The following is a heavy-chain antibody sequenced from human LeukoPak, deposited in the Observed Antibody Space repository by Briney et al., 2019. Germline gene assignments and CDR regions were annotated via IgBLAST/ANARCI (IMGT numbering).Heavy chain of an antibody. D-gene: IGHD2-8*01. CDR2: MNPNSGNT. CDR3: ARRRLPLMNWFDP. CDR1: GYTFTSHD. Sequence: ASVKVSCKASGYTFTSHDINWVRQATGQGLEWMGWMNPNSGNTGYAQKFQGGVTMTRNTSISTAYMELSSLRSEDTAVYYCARRRLPLMNWFDPWGQGTLVTVSS. V-gene: IGHV1-8*01. J-gene: IGHJ5*02.